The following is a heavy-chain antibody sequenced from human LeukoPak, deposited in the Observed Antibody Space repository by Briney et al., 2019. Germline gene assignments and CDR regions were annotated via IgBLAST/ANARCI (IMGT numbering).Heavy chain of an antibody. CDR1: GFTFSSYA. CDR3: ARDWPSEWQHLPDYDAVDI. V-gene: IGHV3-23*01. J-gene: IGHJ3*02. Sequence: PGGSLRLSCAASGFTFSSYAMSWVRQPRGKGLNWVSSISGSGGNTFYADSVKGRFTISRDNSKNTLYLQMNSLRAEDTAVYYCARDWPSEWQHLPDYDAVDIWGQGTMVTVSS. CDR2: ISGSGGNT. D-gene: IGHD6-13*01.